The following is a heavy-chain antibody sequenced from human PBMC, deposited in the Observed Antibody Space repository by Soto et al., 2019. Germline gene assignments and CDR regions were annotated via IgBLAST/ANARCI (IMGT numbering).Heavy chain of an antibody. V-gene: IGHV3-33*01. J-gene: IGHJ6*03. CDR3: ARDSGGDYHNYYLDV. CDR2: IWYDGSDK. CDR1: GCTVSNYA. Sequence: PGGSVRLSCAASGCTVSNYAMHWVRQAPGKGLEWVTIIWYDGSDKNYGDSVKGRFTISRDNSKNTLYLQMNSLRVEDTAVYYCARDSGGDYHNYYLDVWGKGTTVTVSS. D-gene: IGHD4-17*01.